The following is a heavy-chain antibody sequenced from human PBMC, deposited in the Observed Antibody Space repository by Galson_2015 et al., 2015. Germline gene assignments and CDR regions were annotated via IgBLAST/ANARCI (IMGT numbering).Heavy chain of an antibody. CDR1: GFTFSCYA. CDR2: ISGSGGTT. D-gene: IGHD6-19*01. CDR3: AKIGGGNRGKHIAVAPMNYFDY. J-gene: IGHJ4*02. Sequence: SLRLSCAASGFTFSCYAMSWVRQAPGKGLEWVSAISGSGGTTYYADSVKGRFTISRDNSKNTLYLQMNSLRAEDTAVYYCAKIGGGNRGKHIAVAPMNYFDYWGQGTLVTVSS. V-gene: IGHV3-23*01.